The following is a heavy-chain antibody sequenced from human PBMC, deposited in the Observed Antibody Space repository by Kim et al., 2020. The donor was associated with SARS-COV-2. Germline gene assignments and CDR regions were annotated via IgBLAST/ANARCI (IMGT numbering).Heavy chain of an antibody. Sequence: SETLSLTCTVSGGSISSYYWSWIRQPPGKGLEWIGYIYYSGSTNYNPSLKSRVTISVDTSKNQFSLKLSSVTAADTAVYYCACGGFGELFRGDWFDPWGQGTLVTVSS. CDR2: IYYSGST. D-gene: IGHD3-10*01. CDR1: GGSISSYY. V-gene: IGHV4-59*01. CDR3: ACGGFGELFRGDWFDP. J-gene: IGHJ5*02.